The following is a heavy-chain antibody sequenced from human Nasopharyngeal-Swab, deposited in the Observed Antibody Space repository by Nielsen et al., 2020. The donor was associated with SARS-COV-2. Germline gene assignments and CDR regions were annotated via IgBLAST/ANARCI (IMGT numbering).Heavy chain of an antibody. V-gene: IGHV3-30*03. Sequence: GESLKISCAASGFTFSSYGMHWVRQAPGKGLEWVAVISYDGSNKNYADSVKGRFTISRDNSKNTLYLQMNSLRAEDTAVYYCARDGVRPGYSSGWKYYYYGMDVWGQGTTVTASS. CDR3: ARDGVRPGYSSGWKYYYYGMDV. CDR1: GFTFSSYG. J-gene: IGHJ6*02. D-gene: IGHD6-19*01. CDR2: ISYDGSNK.